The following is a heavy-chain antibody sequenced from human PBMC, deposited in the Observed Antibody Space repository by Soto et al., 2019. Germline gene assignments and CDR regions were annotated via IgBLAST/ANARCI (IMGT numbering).Heavy chain of an antibody. Sequence: QVQLQESGPGLVKPSQTLSLTCTVSGGSINIGDYYWSWIRQPPGRGLEWIGYIYYSGSTYYNPSLKSRVTISVDTSKNQFSLKLSSVTAADTAVYYCARAIRADEVFDYWGQGTLVTVSS. CDR3: ARAIRADEVFDY. V-gene: IGHV4-30-4*01. J-gene: IGHJ4*02. CDR2: IYYSGST. D-gene: IGHD3-10*01. CDR1: GGSINIGDYY.